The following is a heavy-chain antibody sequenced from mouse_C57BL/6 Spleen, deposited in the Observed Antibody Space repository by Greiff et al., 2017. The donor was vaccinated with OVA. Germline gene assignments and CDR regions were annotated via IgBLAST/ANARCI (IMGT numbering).Heavy chain of an antibody. D-gene: IGHD4-1*01. J-gene: IGHJ2*01. V-gene: IGHV1-59*01. CDR2: IDPSDSYT. CDR3: ATLVWDLDY. CDR1: GYTFTSYW. Sequence: VQLQQPGAELVRPGTSVKLSCKASGYTFTSYWMHWVKQRPGQGLEWIGVIDPSDSYTNYNQKFKGKATLTVDTSSSTAYMQLSSLTSEDSAVYYSATLVWDLDYWGQGTTLTVSS.